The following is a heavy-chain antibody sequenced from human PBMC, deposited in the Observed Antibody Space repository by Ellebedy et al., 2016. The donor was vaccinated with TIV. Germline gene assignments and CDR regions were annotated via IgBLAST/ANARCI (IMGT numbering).Heavy chain of an antibody. Sequence: AASVNVSCKPSGFTFNSHGLAWVRQAPGLGLEWMGWINAYDGITNYAEKFQGRVTMTTDTLTSTAYMDLRDLTSDDTAIYYCARGDRLQTWSKHFDYWGQGTVVTVTS. J-gene: IGHJ4*02. CDR3: ARGDRLQTWSKHFDY. CDR1: GFTFNSHG. D-gene: IGHD2-8*01. V-gene: IGHV1-18*04. CDR2: INAYDGIT.